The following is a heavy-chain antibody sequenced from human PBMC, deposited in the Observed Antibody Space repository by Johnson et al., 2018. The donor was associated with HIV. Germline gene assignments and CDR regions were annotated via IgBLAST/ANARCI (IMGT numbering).Heavy chain of an antibody. CDR3: AKAHRGIAVALVAFDI. D-gene: IGHD6-19*01. J-gene: IGHJ3*02. CDR1: GFTFSSYG. V-gene: IGHV3-30*18. CDR2: ILYDGSNK. Sequence: VQLVESGGGVVQPGGSLKLSCAASGFTFSSYGMHWVRQAPGKGLEWVAVILYDGSNKYYADSVKGRFTISRDNSKNTLYLQMNSLRAEDTAVYYCAKAHRGIAVALVAFDIWGQGTMVTVSS.